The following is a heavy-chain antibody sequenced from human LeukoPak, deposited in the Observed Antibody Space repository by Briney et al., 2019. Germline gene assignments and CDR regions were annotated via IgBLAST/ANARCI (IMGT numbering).Heavy chain of an antibody. CDR1: GYTLTELS. V-gene: IGHV1-24*01. CDR2: FDPEDGET. Sequence: ASVKVSCKVSGYTLTELSMHWVRQAPGKGLAWMGGFDPEDGETIYAQKFQGRVTMTEDTSTDTAYMELSSLRSEDTAVYYCATDQGAGARDYYYMDVWGKGTTVTVSS. CDR3: ATDQGAGARDYYYMDV. D-gene: IGHD6-19*01. J-gene: IGHJ6*03.